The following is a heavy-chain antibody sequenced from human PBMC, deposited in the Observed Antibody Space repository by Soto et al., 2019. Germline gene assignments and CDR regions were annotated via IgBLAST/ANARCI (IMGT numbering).Heavy chain of an antibody. Sequence: NPSETLSLTCTVSGGSISSGGYYWSWIRQHPGKGLEWIGYIYYSGSTYYNPSLKSRVTISVDTSKNQFSLKLSSVTAADTAVYYCASWSGYYLEGRVGYMDVWGKGTTVTVS. V-gene: IGHV4-31*03. J-gene: IGHJ6*03. CDR2: IYYSGST. CDR1: GGSISSGGYY. CDR3: ASWSGYYLEGRVGYMDV. D-gene: IGHD3-3*01.